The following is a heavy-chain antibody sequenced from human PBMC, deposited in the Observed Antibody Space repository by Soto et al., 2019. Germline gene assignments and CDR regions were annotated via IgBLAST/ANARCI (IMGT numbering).Heavy chain of an antibody. CDR2: IYYSGST. D-gene: IGHD4-17*01. Sequence: PSETLSLTCTVSGGSISSYYWSWIRQPPGKGLEWIGYIYYSGSTNYNPSLKSRVTISVDTSKNQFSLKLSSVTAADTAVYYCARRYGHSFVIWGHGTMVTVSS. V-gene: IGHV4-59*08. J-gene: IGHJ3*02. CDR1: GGSISSYY. CDR3: ARRYGHSFVI.